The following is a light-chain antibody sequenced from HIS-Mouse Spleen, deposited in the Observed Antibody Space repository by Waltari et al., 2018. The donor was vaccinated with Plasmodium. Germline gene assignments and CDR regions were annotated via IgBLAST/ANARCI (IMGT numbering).Light chain of an antibody. Sequence: QSVLTQPPSVSGAPGQRVTISCTGSSSNILAGYDVPWYQQLPGTAPKLLSYGNSNRPSGVPDRFSGSKSGTSASLAITGLQAEDEADYYCQSYDSSLSGYVFGTGTKVTVL. CDR1: SSNILAGYD. J-gene: IGLJ1*01. V-gene: IGLV1-40*01. CDR3: QSYDSSLSGYV. CDR2: GNS.